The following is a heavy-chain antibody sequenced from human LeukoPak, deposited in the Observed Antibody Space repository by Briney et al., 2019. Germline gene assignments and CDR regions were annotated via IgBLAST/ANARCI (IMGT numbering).Heavy chain of an antibody. CDR3: ARDRITMVRGVDWYFDL. CDR1: GFTFSSYA. Sequence: GRSLRLSCATSGFTFSSYAMHWVRQAPGKGLEWVAVISYDGSNKYYADSVKGRFTISRDNSKNTLYLQMNSLRAEDTAVYYCARDRITMVRGVDWYFDLWGRGTLVTVSS. V-gene: IGHV3-30-3*01. D-gene: IGHD3-10*01. CDR2: ISYDGSNK. J-gene: IGHJ2*01.